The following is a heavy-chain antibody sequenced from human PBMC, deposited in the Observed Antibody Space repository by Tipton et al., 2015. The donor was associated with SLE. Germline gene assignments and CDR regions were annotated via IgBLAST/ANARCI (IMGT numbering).Heavy chain of an antibody. CDR1: GFSFSDYC. CDR2: ISSSGRYI. Sequence: LRLSCAASGFSFSDYCMNWVRQAPGKGLEWVSSISSSGRYIYYGDSLKGRFTVSRDNAKNSVFLDMNSLTAADTAVYYCAKCRTEAPLYYSGVDVRGQGTTVTVSS. CDR3: AKCRTEAPLYYSGVDV. D-gene: IGHD1/OR15-1a*01. V-gene: IGHV3-21*03. J-gene: IGHJ6*02.